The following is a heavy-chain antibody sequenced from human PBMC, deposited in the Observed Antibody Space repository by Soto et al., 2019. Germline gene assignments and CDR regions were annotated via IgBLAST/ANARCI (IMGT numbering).Heavy chain of an antibody. V-gene: IGHV4-39*01. CDR2: IYHSGRT. J-gene: IGHJ4*02. D-gene: IGHD2-21*02. CDR1: GGSISSGDYY. Sequence: PSETLSLTCTVSGGSISSGDYYWSWIRQPPGKGLEWIGSIYHSGRTYYNPSLKSRVSISIDTSKNQFSLKLSSVTAADTALYYCARQRTTVVTQAYFDYWGQGALVTVSS. CDR3: ARQRTTVVTQAYFDY.